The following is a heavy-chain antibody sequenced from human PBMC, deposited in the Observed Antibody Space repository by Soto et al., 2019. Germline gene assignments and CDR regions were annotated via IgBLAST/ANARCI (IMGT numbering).Heavy chain of an antibody. D-gene: IGHD6-19*01. CDR3: AKGTAAVAGAGAFDI. Sequence: GGSLRLSCAVSGLTFSSKWMHWVRQAPGKGLVWVSLISGDGRNTNYADSVKGRFTISRDNANNMLYLQMNNLSAEDTATYYCAKGTAAVAGAGAFDIWGQGTMVT. J-gene: IGHJ3*02. CDR2: ISGDGRNT. V-gene: IGHV3-74*01. CDR1: GLTFSSKW.